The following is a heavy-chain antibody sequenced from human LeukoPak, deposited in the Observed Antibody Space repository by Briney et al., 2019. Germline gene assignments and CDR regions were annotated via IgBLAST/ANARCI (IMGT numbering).Heavy chain of an antibody. CDR2: ISAYNGNT. D-gene: IGHD2-2*02. CDR1: GYTFTNYG. CDR3: ARERCSSTSCYTRSIYYYYYMDV. V-gene: IGHV1-18*01. J-gene: IGHJ6*03. Sequence: ASVKVSCKASGYTFTNYGISWVRQAPGQGLEWMGWISAYNGNTNYVQKFQGRVTMTTDTSTSTAYMELSSLRSDDTAVYYCARERCSSTSCYTRSIYYYYYMDVWGKGTTVTVSS.